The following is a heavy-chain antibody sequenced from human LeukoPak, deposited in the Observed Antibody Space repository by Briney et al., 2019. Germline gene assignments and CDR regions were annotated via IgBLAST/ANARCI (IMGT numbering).Heavy chain of an antibody. CDR2: ISSSSSYI. CDR3: ARSPLGVTFGGVYDY. J-gene: IGHJ4*02. D-gene: IGHD3-16*01. Sequence: PGGSLRLSCAASGFTFSSYSMNWVRQAPGKGLEWVSSISSSSSYIYYADSVKGRFTISRDNAKNSLYLQMNSLRAEDTAVYYCARSPLGVTFGGVYDYWGQGTLVTVSS. CDR1: GFTFSSYS. V-gene: IGHV3-21*01.